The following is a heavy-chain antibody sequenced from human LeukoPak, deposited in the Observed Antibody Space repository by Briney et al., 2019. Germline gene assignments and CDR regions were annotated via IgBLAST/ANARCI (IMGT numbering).Heavy chain of an antibody. Sequence: QSGGSLRLSCAASGFTFSSYAMHWVRQAPGKGLEWVAVISYDGSNKYYADSVKGRFTISRDNSKNTLYLQVNSLRAEDTAVYYCASHPNSKRVGNWGQGTLVTVSS. CDR1: GFTFSSYA. V-gene: IGHV3-30*04. D-gene: IGHD7-27*01. CDR2: ISYDGSNK. CDR3: ASHPNSKRVGN. J-gene: IGHJ4*02.